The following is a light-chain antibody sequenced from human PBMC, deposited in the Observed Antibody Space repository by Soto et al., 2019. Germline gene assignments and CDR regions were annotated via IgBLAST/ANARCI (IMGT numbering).Light chain of an antibody. CDR3: QQRNSWPPTFT. V-gene: IGKV3-11*01. Sequence: SPATLSLYQGERATLSCRASQSVGSFLAWYQQKPGQAPRLLIYDTSIRATGIPARFSGSGSGTDFTLTISSLEPEDFAVYYCQQRNSWPPTFTFGQGTLLDVK. J-gene: IGKJ5*01. CDR2: DTS. CDR1: QSVGSF.